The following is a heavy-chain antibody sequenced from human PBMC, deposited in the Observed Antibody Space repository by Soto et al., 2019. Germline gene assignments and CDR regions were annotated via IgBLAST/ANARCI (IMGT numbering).Heavy chain of an antibody. CDR3: ARDSRNYYYYMDV. CDR1: GFTFSSYN. V-gene: IGHV3-48*01. Sequence: EVQLVESVGGLVQPGGSLRLSCAASGFTFSSYNMNWVRQAPGKGLEWISDISLSSSTIFYADSVKGRFTISRDNAKNSLYLQMNSLRAEDTAVYYCARDSRNYYYYMDVWGNGTTVTVSS. J-gene: IGHJ6*03. CDR2: ISLSSSTI.